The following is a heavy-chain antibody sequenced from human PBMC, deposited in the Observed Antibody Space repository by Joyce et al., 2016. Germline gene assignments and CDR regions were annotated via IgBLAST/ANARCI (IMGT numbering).Heavy chain of an antibody. CDR2: ISYDGSNK. CDR3: ARDIDGSSGWSPFDY. V-gene: IGHV3-30*04. CDR1: GFTFSSYA. D-gene: IGHD6-19*01. Sequence: QVQLVESGGGVVQPGRSLRLSCAASGFTFSSYAMHWVRQGPGKGLGWVAGISYDGSNKYYADSVKGRFTISRDNSKNTLYLQMNSLRAEDTAVYYCARDIDGSSGWSPFDYWGQGTLVTVSS. J-gene: IGHJ4*02.